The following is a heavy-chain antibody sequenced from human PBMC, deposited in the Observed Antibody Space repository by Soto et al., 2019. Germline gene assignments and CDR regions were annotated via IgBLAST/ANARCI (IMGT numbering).Heavy chain of an antibody. D-gene: IGHD6-13*01. Sequence: ASVKVSCKASGYTFTSYGISWVRQAPGQGLEWMGRISAYNGNTNYAQKLQGRVTMTTDTSTSTAYMELRSLRSDDTAVYYCARGRVRLAAAGTGWFDPWGQGTLVTVSS. CDR3: ARGRVRLAAAGTGWFDP. J-gene: IGHJ5*02. CDR1: GYTFTSYG. V-gene: IGHV1-18*01. CDR2: ISAYNGNT.